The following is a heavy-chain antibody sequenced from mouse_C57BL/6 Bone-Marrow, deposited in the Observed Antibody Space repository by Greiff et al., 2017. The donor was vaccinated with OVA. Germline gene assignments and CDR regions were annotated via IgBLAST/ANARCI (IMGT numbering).Heavy chain of an antibody. CDR2: INPNNGGT. CDR3: ARQIYYYGSSYGWYFDV. CDR1: GYTFTDYN. J-gene: IGHJ1*03. D-gene: IGHD1-1*01. V-gene: IGHV1-22*01. Sequence: VQLQQSGPELVKPGASVKMSCKASGYTFTDYNMHWVKQSHGKSLEWIGYINPNNGGTSYNQKFKGKATLTVNKSSSTAYMELRSLTSEDSAVYYCARQIYYYGSSYGWYFDVWGTGTTVTVSS.